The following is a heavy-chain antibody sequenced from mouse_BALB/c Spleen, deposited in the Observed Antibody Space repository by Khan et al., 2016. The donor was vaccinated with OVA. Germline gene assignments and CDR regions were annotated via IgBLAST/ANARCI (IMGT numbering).Heavy chain of an antibody. J-gene: IGHJ4*01. CDR3: TERGSALEY. D-gene: IGHD6-1*01. Sequence: EVKLEESGGGLVQPGGSMKLSCVASGFTFSSYWMSWVRQSPEKGLEWVAAIRLKSDNYATHYAESVKGKFAISRDDSKSRLYLQMNNLKNEDTGIDYCTERGSALEYWGQGTSVTVSS. CDR1: GFTFSSYW. CDR2: IRLKSDNYAT. V-gene: IGHV6-6*02.